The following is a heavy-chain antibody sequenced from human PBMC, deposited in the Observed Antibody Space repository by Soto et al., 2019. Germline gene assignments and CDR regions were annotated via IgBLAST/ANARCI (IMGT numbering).Heavy chain of an antibody. CDR2: INNGGGTT. CDR3: AKSEWDPLSSDY. V-gene: IGHV3-23*01. Sequence: PGGSLRLSCAASGFPFSNYAMSWVRQAPGKGLEWVSVINNGGGTTYYADSVKGRFTISRDNSKNTLYLQMNGLRAEDTAVYFCAKSEWDPLSSDYWGQGTLVTVSS. CDR1: GFPFSNYA. D-gene: IGHD1-26*01. J-gene: IGHJ4*02.